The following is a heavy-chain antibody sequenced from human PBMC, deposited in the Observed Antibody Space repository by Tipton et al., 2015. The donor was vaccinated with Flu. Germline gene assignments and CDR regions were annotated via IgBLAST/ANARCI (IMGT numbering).Heavy chain of an antibody. CDR3: ARRDYSNYVSEPKNWFDP. D-gene: IGHD4-11*01. J-gene: IGHJ5*02. V-gene: IGHV4-61*02. CDR2: IHISENT. Sequence: GLVKPSETLSLTCSVSGASISSRSFTWSWIRQPAGKGLEWIGRIHISENTDYNPSLKSRVTISLDTSKNQFSLRLPSVTAADTAAYYCARRDYSNYVSEPKNWFDPWGHGTLVTVSS. CDR1: GASISSRSFT.